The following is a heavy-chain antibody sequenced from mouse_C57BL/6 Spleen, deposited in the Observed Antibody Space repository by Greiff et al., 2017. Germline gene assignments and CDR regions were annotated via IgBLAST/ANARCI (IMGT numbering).Heavy chain of an antibody. D-gene: IGHD1-1*01. CDR2: IYPGDGDT. J-gene: IGHJ3*01. Sequence: VQLQQSGPGLVKPGASVKISCKASGYAFSSSWMNWVKQRPGKGLEWIGRIYPGDGDTNYNGKFKGKGTLTTDKSSSTAYMQLSSLTSEDSAVYLCAGDYGSSSAWFAYWGQGALVTVSA. CDR3: AGDYGSSSAWFAY. CDR1: GYAFSSSW. V-gene: IGHV1-82*01.